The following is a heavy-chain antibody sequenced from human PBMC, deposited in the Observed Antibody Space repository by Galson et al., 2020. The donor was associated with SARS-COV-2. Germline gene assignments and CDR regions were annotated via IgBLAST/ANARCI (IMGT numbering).Heavy chain of an antibody. D-gene: IGHD2-15*01. V-gene: IGHV1-69*06. Sequence: SVKVSCKASGGTFSSYAISWVRQAPGQGLEWMGGIIPIFGTANYAQKFQGRVTITADKSTSTAYMELSSLRSEDTAVYYCARGRGYCSGGSCYNHYYYYGMDVWGQGTTVTVSS. CDR3: ARGRGYCSGGSCYNHYYYYGMDV. J-gene: IGHJ6*02. CDR1: GGTFSSYA. CDR2: IIPIFGTA.